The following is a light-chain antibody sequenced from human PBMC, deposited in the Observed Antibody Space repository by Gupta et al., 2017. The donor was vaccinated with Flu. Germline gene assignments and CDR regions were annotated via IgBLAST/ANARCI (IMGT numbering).Light chain of an antibody. CDR3: QQYYSTLIT. J-gene: IGKJ5*01. CDR1: QSVLYSSNNKNY. CDR2: WAS. Sequence: SLGERATINCKSSQSVLYSSNNKNYLAWYQQKPGQPPKLLIYWASTRESGVPDRFSGSGSETDFTLTISSLQAEDVAVYYCQQYYSTLITFGQGTRLEIK. V-gene: IGKV4-1*01.